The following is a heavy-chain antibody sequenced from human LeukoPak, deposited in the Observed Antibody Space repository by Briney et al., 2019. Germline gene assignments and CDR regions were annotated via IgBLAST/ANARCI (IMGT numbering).Heavy chain of an antibody. CDR2: IYSGGNT. J-gene: IGHJ4*02. D-gene: IGHD3-22*01. CDR3: ARGYYYHSSGPFDY. V-gene: IGHV3-53*01. CDR1: GFTVSSSY. Sequence: GGSLRLSCAPSGFTVSSSYMSWVRQAPGKGLEWVSVIYSGGNTYYADSVKGRFTISGDNSKNTLFLQMNSLKAEDTALYYCARGYYYHSSGPFDYWGQGTLVTVSS.